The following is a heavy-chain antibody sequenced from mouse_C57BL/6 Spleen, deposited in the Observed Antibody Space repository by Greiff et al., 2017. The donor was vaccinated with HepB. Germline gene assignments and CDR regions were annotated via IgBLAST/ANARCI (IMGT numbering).Heavy chain of an antibody. J-gene: IGHJ2*01. Sequence: EVHLVESGGDLVKPGGSLKLSCAASGFTFSSYGMSWVRQTPDKRLEWVATISSGGSYTYYPDSVKGRFTISRDNAKNTLYLQMSSLKSEDTAMYYCARRGWLPFDYWGQGTTLTVSS. V-gene: IGHV5-6*01. CDR1: GFTFSSYG. CDR2: ISSGGSYT. D-gene: IGHD2-3*01. CDR3: ARRGWLPFDY.